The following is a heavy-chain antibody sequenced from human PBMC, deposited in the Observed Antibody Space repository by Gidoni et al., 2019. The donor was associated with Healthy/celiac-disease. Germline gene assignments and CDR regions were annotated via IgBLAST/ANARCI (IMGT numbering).Heavy chain of an antibody. CDR2: IYYSGST. Sequence: QLQLQESGPGLVKPSETLSLTCTVSGGSISSSSYYWGWIRQPPGKGLEWIGSIYYSGSTYYNPSLKSRVTISVDTSKNQFSLKLSSVTAADTAVYYCARGILTGSTNYFDYWGQGTLVTVSS. J-gene: IGHJ4*02. V-gene: IGHV4-39*01. D-gene: IGHD3-9*01. CDR1: GGSISSSSYY. CDR3: ARGILTGSTNYFDY.